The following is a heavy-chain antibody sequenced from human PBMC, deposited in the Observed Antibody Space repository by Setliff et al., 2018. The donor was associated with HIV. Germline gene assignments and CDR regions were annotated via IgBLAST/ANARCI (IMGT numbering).Heavy chain of an antibody. CDR1: GGTFSNYG. J-gene: IGHJ4*02. CDR3: ASYSGSYYFILHY. V-gene: IGHV1-69*10. D-gene: IGHD1-26*01. CDR2: IILVQGIP. Sequence: SVKVSCKPSGGTFSNYGISWVRQAPGQGFEWLGGIILVQGIPNYAQKFQGRVTITADESTSTAYMELSSLRSEDTAVYYCASYSGSYYFILHYWGQGTLVTVSS.